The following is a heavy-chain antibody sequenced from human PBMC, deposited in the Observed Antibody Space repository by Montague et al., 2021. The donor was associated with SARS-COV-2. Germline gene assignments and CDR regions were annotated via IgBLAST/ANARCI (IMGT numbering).Heavy chain of an antibody. D-gene: IGHD2-15*01. CDR1: GFTFSNYA. Sequence: SLRLSCAASGFTFSNYAMHWVRQAPGKGLEWVAVISYDGSNKYYADSVKGRFTISRDNSKNTLYLQMNSLRAEDTAVYCCARDGWSTVVVVAATPGFDYWGQGTLVTVSS. V-gene: IGHV3-30-3*01. J-gene: IGHJ4*02. CDR2: ISYDGSNK. CDR3: ARDGWSTVVVVAATPGFDY.